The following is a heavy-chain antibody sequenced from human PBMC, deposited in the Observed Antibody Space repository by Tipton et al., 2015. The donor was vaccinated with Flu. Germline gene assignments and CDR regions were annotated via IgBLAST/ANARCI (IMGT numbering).Heavy chain of an antibody. CDR2: VHRTGTT. J-gene: IGHJ4*02. CDR1: GGSIGNYY. D-gene: IGHD2-2*01. Sequence: TLSLTCTVSGGSIGNYYWNWIRQPPGKGLEWIGNVHRTGTTYYNLSLKGRVTFSVDPSMSQCSLRLTSVTAADTAVYYCARDPPLGMPDYFDSWGQGILVTASS. V-gene: IGHV4-59*12. CDR3: ARDPPLGMPDYFDS.